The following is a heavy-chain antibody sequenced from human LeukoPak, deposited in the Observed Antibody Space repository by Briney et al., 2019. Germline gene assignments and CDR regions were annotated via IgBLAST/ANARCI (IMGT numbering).Heavy chain of an antibody. V-gene: IGHV3-21*04. CDR3: ARASGYSYGRDAFDI. D-gene: IGHD5-18*01. CDR1: GFTFSSYS. CDR2: ISSSSSYI. Sequence: PGGSLRLSCAASGFTFSSYSMNWVRQAPGKGLEWVSSISSSSSYIYYADSVKGRFTISRDNAENSLWLQMNSLRADDTAVYYCARASGYSYGRDAFDIWGQETMVTVSS. J-gene: IGHJ3*02.